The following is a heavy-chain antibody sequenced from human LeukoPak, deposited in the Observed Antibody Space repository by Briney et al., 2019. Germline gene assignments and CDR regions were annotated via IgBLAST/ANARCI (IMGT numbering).Heavy chain of an antibody. Sequence: GGSLRLSCAASGFTFSSYAMHWVRQAPGKGLEWVAVISYDGSNKYYADSVKGRFTISRDNSKNTLYLQMNSLRAEDTAVYYCARDFTDSGSYPVFIYWGQGTLVTVSS. CDR3: ARDFTDSGSYPVFIY. D-gene: IGHD1-26*01. CDR2: ISYDGSNK. V-gene: IGHV3-30-3*01. J-gene: IGHJ4*02. CDR1: GFTFSSYA.